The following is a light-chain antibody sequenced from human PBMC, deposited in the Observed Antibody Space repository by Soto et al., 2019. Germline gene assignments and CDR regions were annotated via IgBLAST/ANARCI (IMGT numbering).Light chain of an antibody. V-gene: IGKV4-1*01. CDR3: QQYYSTPYT. CDR2: WAS. J-gene: IGKJ2*01. CDR1: QSVLYSSTNKTY. Sequence: DIVMTQSPDSLAVSLGERATINCKSSQSVLYSSTNKTYLAWYQQKPGHPPKLLIYWASTRESGVPDRFSGSGSGTDFTLTISSLQAEDVAVYYCQQYYSTPYTFGQGTKLEIK.